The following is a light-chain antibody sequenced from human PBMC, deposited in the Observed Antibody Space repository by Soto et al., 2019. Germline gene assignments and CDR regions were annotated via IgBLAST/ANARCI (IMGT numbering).Light chain of an antibody. J-gene: IGKJ4*01. V-gene: IGKV3-15*01. CDR3: QQYNHWPPLT. Sequence: EIVMTQSPATLSVSPGERATLSCRASQSVGRNLAWYQQKPGQAPRHLIYGASTRATGIPARFSGSESGTEFTLTISSLQSEDFAIYSCQQYNHWPPLTFVGGTKVEIK. CDR2: GAS. CDR1: QSVGRN.